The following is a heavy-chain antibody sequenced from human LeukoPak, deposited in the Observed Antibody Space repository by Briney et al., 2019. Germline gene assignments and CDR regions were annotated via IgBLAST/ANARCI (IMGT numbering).Heavy chain of an antibody. Sequence: GGSLRLSCAASGFTLSSQWMDWVRQPPGKGLVWVSRLDREGNSISYADSVKGRFTISRDNAKNPLYLQMNSLRAEDTAVYYCGRETILGIGLSDLGQGTLGTVSS. J-gene: IGHJ4*02. CDR2: LDREGNSI. CDR3: GRETILGIGLSD. CDR1: GFTLSSQW. D-gene: IGHD3-3*01. V-gene: IGHV3-74*01.